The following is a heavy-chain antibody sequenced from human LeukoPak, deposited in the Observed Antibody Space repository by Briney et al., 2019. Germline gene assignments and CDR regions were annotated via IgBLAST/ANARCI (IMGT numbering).Heavy chain of an antibody. D-gene: IGHD3-10*01. J-gene: IGHJ4*02. CDR2: IRFDGSNK. V-gene: IGHV3-30*02. CDR1: GFTFSNFG. Sequence: GGSLRLSCAASGFTFSNFGMHSVRQAPGKGLEWVAFIRFDGSNKYYADSVRGRFTFSRDNSKNTLYLRMESLRAEDTAVYYCARGYTSGSPYLDFWGQGTLVTVSS. CDR3: ARGYTSGSPYLDF.